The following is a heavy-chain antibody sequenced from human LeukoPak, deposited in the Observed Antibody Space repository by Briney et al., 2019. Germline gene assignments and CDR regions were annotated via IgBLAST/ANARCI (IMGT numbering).Heavy chain of an antibody. D-gene: IGHD1-26*01. CDR1: GFTFRNYA. Sequence: GGSLRLSCAASGFTFRNYAMHWVRQAPGKGLEWVAVISYDGRNKYYAKSVKGRFTISRDNSKNTLNLQMNSLRAEDTAVYYCAKGSHFDYWGQGTLVTVSS. CDR2: ISYDGRNK. CDR3: AKGSHFDY. V-gene: IGHV3-30*04. J-gene: IGHJ4*02.